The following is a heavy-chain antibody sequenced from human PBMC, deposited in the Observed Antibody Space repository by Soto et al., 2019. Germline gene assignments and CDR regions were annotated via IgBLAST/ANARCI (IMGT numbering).Heavy chain of an antibody. CDR3: AGFGGGDIPFGAFDI. D-gene: IGHD2-15*01. V-gene: IGHV4-34*01. J-gene: IGHJ3*02. CDR1: GGSFSGYY. CDR2: INHSGST. Sequence: SETLSLTCAVYGGSFSGYYWSWIRQPPGKGLEWIGEINHSGSTNYNPSLKSRVTISVDTSKNQFSLKLSSVTAADTAVYYCAGFGGGDIPFGAFDIWGQGTMVTVSS.